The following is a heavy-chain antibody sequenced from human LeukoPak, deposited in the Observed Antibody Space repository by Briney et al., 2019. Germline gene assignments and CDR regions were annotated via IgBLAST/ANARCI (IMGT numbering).Heavy chain of an antibody. CDR1: GGSISNYY. Sequence: SETLSLTCTVSGGSISNYYWSWIRQPAGKGLEWIGRIYTSGGTDYNSSLKSRVTMSVDTSKNQFSLKLSSVTAADTAVYYCARYVKNGYDTPGFDYWGQGTLVTVSS. CDR2: IYTSGGT. D-gene: IGHD5-12*01. J-gene: IGHJ4*02. V-gene: IGHV4-4*07. CDR3: ARYVKNGYDTPGFDY.